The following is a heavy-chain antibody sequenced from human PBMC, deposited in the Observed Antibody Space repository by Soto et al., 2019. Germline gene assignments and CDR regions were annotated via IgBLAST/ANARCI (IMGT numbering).Heavy chain of an antibody. CDR2: ISSYGGST. V-gene: IGHV3-64*01. CDR1: GFTLSSYA. J-gene: IGHJ4*02. Sequence: GGSLRLSCAASGFTLSSYAMHWVRQAPGKGLEYVSAISSYGGSTYYANSVKGRFTISRDNSKNTLYLQMGSLRAEDMAVYYCARDPDSSGYYYFDYWGQGTLVTVSS. CDR3: ARDPDSSGYYYFDY. D-gene: IGHD3-22*01.